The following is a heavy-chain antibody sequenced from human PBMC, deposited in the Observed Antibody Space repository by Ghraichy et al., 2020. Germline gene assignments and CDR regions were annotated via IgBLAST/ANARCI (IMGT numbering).Heavy chain of an antibody. D-gene: IGHD5-24*01. CDR3: AKPHVRMAAIYYFDY. CDR1: GFTFSSYG. Sequence: GESLNISCAASGFTFSSYGMHWVRQAPGTGLEWVAVISYDGSNKNYADSVKGRFTISRDNSKSTLYLQMNSLRAEDTAVYYCAKPHVRMAAIYYFDYWGQGTLVTVSS. V-gene: IGHV3-30*18. J-gene: IGHJ4*02. CDR2: ISYDGSNK.